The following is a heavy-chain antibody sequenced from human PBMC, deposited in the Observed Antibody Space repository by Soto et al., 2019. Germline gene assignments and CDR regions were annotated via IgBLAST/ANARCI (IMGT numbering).Heavy chain of an antibody. CDR1: GFTFSSYA. D-gene: IGHD2-15*01. V-gene: IGHV3-23*01. J-gene: IGHJ4*02. CDR2: ISGSGGST. CDR3: ATGYCSGGSCYLKDY. Sequence: GGSLRLSCAASGFTFSSYAMSWVRQAPGKGLEWVSAISGSGGSTYYADSVKGRFTISRDNSKNTLYLQMNSLRAEDTAVYYCATGYCSGGSCYLKDYWGQGTLVTVSS.